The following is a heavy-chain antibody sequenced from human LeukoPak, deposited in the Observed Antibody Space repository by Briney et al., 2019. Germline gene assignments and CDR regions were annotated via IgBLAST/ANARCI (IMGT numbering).Heavy chain of an antibody. CDR3: AREDPYDILTGYSFDY. CDR2: ISAYNGNT. V-gene: IGHV1-18*04. J-gene: IGHJ4*02. Sequence: ASVKVSCKASGYTFIDDYIYWVRQAPGQGLEWMGWISAYNGNTNYAQKLQGRVTMTTDTSTSTAYMELRSLRSDDTAVYYCAREDPYDILTGYSFDYWGQGTLVTVSS. CDR1: GYTFIDDY. D-gene: IGHD3-9*01.